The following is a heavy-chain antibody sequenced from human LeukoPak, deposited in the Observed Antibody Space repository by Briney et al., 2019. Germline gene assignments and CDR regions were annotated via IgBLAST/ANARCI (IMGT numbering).Heavy chain of an antibody. J-gene: IGHJ6*02. V-gene: IGHV3-33*08. Sequence: PGGSLRLSCAASGFNFKTYGMHWVRQAPGKGLEWVAVIWYDGSNKYYADSVKGRFTISRDNSKNTLYLQMNSLRAEDTAVYYCASTQLEYGGKGYYYGMDVWGQGTTVTVSS. D-gene: IGHD4-23*01. CDR2: IWYDGSNK. CDR3: ASTQLEYGGKGYYYGMDV. CDR1: GFNFKTYG.